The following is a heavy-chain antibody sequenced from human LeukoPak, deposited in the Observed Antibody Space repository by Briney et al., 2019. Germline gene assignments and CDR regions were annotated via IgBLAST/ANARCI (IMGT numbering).Heavy chain of an antibody. CDR1: GGSISSYY. D-gene: IGHD3-10*01. CDR2: IYYSGYT. Sequence: SETLSLTCTVSGGSISSYYWSWIRQPPGKGLEWIGCIYYSGYTNYKSSLKSRVTISVDTSKNQFSLKLSSVTAADTAVCYCARTTMVRGTYYMDVWGKGTTVTVSS. V-gene: IGHV4-59*01. J-gene: IGHJ6*03. CDR3: ARTTMVRGTYYMDV.